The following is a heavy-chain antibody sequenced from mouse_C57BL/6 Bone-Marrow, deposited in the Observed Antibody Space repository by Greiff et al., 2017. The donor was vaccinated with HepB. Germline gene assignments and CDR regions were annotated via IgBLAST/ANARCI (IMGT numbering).Heavy chain of an antibody. CDR3: ARRQLRLRNDFDD. CDR2: INPYNGGT. V-gene: IGHV1-19*01. D-gene: IGHD3-2*02. Sequence: EVQLQQSGPVLVKPGASVKMSCKASGYTFTDYYMNWVKQSHGKSLEWIGVINPYNGGTSYNQKFKGKATLTVDKSSSTAYMELNSLTSEDSAVYYCARRQLRLRNDFDDWGQGTTLTVSS. J-gene: IGHJ2*01. CDR1: GYTFTDYY.